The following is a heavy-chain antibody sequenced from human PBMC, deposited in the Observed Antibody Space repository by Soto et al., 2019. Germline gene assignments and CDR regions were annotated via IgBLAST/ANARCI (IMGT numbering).Heavy chain of an antibody. D-gene: IGHD3-16*02. CDR3: ARARIMITFGGVIVTVYWFDP. CDR1: GYTFTSYG. J-gene: IGHJ5*02. CDR2: ISAYNGNT. Sequence: VQLVQSGAEVKKPGASVKVSCKASGYTFTSYGITWVRQAPGQGLEWMGWISAYNGNTNYAQKLQGRVTMTTDPSTSTAYMELRSLRSDDTAVYYCARARIMITFGGVIVTVYWFDPWGQGTLVTVSS. V-gene: IGHV1-18*01.